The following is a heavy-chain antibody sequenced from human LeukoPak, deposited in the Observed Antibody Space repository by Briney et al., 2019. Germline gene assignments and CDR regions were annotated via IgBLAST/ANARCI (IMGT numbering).Heavy chain of an antibody. V-gene: IGHV3-48*01. Sequence: GGSLRLSCAASGFNYSSYTMNWVRQAPGMGLEWLSYISASRDITYYADSVKGRFTISRDDAKNSLYLQMNSLRAEDTAVYYCVRGSLASGVVVYYYYYLDVWGKGTTVTVSS. CDR2: ISASRDIT. CDR3: VRGSLASGVVVYYYYYLDV. D-gene: IGHD3-3*01. J-gene: IGHJ6*03. CDR1: GFNYSSYT.